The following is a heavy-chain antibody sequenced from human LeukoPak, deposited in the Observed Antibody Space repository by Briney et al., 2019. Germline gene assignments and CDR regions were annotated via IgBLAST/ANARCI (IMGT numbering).Heavy chain of an antibody. CDR1: GGSISSYY. Sequence: SETLSLTCTVSGGSISSYYWSWIRQPPGKGLEWIGYIYYSGSTNYNPSLKSRVTISVDTSKNQFSLKLSSVTAADTAVYYCARSHYDILTGYYMAADYYYGMDVWGQGTTVTVSS. J-gene: IGHJ6*02. V-gene: IGHV4-59*01. D-gene: IGHD3-9*01. CDR2: IYYSGST. CDR3: ARSHYDILTGYYMAADYYYGMDV.